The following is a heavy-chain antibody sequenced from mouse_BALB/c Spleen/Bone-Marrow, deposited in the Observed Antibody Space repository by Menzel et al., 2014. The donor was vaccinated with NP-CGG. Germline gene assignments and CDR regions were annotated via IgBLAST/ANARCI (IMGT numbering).Heavy chain of an antibody. V-gene: IGHV1S135*01. CDR1: GYAFASYN. CDR2: IDPYNGGP. CDR3: ARGRSYYFDY. Sequence: EVNLVESGPELVKPGASVKVSCKASGYAFASYNMHWVKQSHGKSLEWIGYIDPYNGGPRYNQKFKDKATLTIDKSSSTAYMHLNRLTSEDSAVYYCARGRSYYFDYWGQGTILTVSS. D-gene: IGHD1-1*01. J-gene: IGHJ2*01.